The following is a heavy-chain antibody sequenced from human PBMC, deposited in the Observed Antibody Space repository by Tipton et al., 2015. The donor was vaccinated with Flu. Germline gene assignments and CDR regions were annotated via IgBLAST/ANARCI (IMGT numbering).Heavy chain of an antibody. V-gene: IGHV1-2*02. CDR1: GYTFTGYY. CDR3: ARDRGYDFWSGYLTPDY. Sequence: QLVQSGAEVKKPGASVKVSCKASGYTFTGYYMHWVRQAPGQGLEWMGWINPNSGGTNYAQKFQGRVTMTRDTSISTAYMELSRLRSDDTAVYYCARDRGYDFWSGYLTPDYWGQGTLVTVSS. D-gene: IGHD3-3*01. J-gene: IGHJ4*02. CDR2: INPNSGGT.